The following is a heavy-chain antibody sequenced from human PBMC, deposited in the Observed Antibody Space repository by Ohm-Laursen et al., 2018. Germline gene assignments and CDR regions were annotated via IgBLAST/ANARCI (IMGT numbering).Heavy chain of an antibody. Sequence: ASVKVSCKVSGYTFTSYGISWVRQAPGQGLEWMGWISAYNGNTNYAQKLQGRVTMTTDTSTSTAYMELRSLRSDDTAVYYCARASAYYDSSGYLDAWGQGTLVTVSS. D-gene: IGHD3-22*01. CDR1: GYTFTSYG. CDR3: ARASAYYDSSGYLDA. V-gene: IGHV1-18*01. CDR2: ISAYNGNT. J-gene: IGHJ5*02.